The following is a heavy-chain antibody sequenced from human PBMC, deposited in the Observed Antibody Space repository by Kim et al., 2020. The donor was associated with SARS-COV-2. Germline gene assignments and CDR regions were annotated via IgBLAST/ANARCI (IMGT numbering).Heavy chain of an antibody. CDR1: GGSISSYY. D-gene: IGHD2-21*02. Sequence: SETLSLTCTVSGGSISSYYWSWIRQPPGKGLEWIGYIYYSGSTNYNPSLKSRVTISVDTSKNQFSLKLSSVTAADTAVYYCARDNCGGDCFHFDYWGQGT. V-gene: IGHV4-59*01. CDR2: IYYSGST. J-gene: IGHJ4*02. CDR3: ARDNCGGDCFHFDY.